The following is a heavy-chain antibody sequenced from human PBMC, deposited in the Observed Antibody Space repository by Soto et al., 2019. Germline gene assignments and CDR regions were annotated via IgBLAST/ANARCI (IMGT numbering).Heavy chain of an antibody. Sequence: QVQLQQWGAGLLKPSETLSLTCAVYGGSFSGYYWSWIRQPPGKGLEWIGEINHSGSTNYNPSLKSRVTISVDTSKNQFSLKLSSVTAADTAVYYCARGLTNXVGALVTINWFDPWGQGTLVTVSS. CDR3: ARGLTNXVGALVTINWFDP. D-gene: IGHD1-26*01. J-gene: IGHJ5*02. CDR1: GGSFSGYY. CDR2: INHSGST. V-gene: IGHV4-34*01.